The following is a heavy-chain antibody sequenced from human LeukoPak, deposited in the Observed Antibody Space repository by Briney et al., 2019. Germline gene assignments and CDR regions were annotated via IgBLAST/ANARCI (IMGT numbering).Heavy chain of an antibody. CDR2: IYSGGST. CDR3: ARVFAGYFDY. CDR1: GFIVSSNY. V-gene: IGHV3-53*01. Sequence: PGGSLRLSYAASGFIVSSNYMSWVRQAPGKGLEWGLVIYSGGSTYYADSVKGRITNSRDNSKNTMYLQMNSLRAEDTAVYYCARVFAGYFDYWGQGTLVTVSS. D-gene: IGHD3-10*01. J-gene: IGHJ4*02.